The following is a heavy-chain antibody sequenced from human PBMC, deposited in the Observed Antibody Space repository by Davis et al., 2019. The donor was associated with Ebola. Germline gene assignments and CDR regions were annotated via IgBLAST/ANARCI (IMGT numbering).Heavy chain of an antibody. CDR2: INTVGSTT. J-gene: IGHJ4*02. D-gene: IGHD3-22*01. CDR3: ARGAKDSSGYHYANDY. Sequence: HTGGSLRLSCAASGFTFNTYWMHWVRQAPGKGLVWVSRINTVGSTTNYADSVKGRFTISRDNAKNTLYLQMNSLRAEDTAVYYCARGAKDSSGYHYANDYWGQGTMVTVSS. V-gene: IGHV3-74*01. CDR1: GFTFNTYW.